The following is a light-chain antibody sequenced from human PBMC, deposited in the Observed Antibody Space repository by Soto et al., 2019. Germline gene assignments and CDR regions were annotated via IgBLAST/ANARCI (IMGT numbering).Light chain of an antibody. J-gene: IGLJ1*01. CDR2: DVT. CDR1: SSDVGSYNY. V-gene: IGLV2-14*01. Sequence: QSVLTQPSSVSATPGQSITISCTGTSSDVGSYNYVSWYQQHPGKAPKLMIYDVTNRPSGVSDRFSGSKSGNTASLTISGLQAEDEADYYCKSYTTSNTYVFGSGTKVTVL. CDR3: KSYTTSNTYV.